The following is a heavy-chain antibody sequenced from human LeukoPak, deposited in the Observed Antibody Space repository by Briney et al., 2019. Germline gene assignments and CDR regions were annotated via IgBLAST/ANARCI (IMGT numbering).Heavy chain of an antibody. CDR2: IYYSGST. Sequence: SETLSLTCTVSGGSISSSSYYWGWIRQPPGKGLEWIGSIYYSGSTYYNPSLKSRVTISVDTSKNQFSLKLSSVTAADTAVYYCARSCRGSSTSCYSTGWFDPWGQGTLVPVSS. J-gene: IGHJ5*02. CDR1: GGSISSSSYY. V-gene: IGHV4-39*01. D-gene: IGHD2-2*02. CDR3: ARSCRGSSTSCYSTGWFDP.